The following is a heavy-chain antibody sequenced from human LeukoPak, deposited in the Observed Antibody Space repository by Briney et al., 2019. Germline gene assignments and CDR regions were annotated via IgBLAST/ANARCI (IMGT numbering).Heavy chain of an antibody. CDR1: GFTFSSYS. CDR3: ERGFSEAYGDYFAH. CDR2: ISSSSSYI. J-gene: IGHJ4*02. D-gene: IGHD3-3*01. Sequence: GGSLRLSCAASGFTFSSYSMNWVRQAPGKGLEWVSSISSSSSYIYYADSVKGRFTISRDNSKNTLYLQMNSLRADDTAVYYCERGFSEAYGDYFAHSGQGTLVTLSS. V-gene: IGHV3-21*04.